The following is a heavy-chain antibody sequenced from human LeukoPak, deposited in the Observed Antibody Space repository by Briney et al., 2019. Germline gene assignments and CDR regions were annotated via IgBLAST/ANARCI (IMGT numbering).Heavy chain of an antibody. CDR1: GFTFSNYG. Sequence: TGGSLRLSCAASGFTFSNYGMHWVRQAPGKGLEWVSFIAYNGNEKQYADSVKGRFAISRDNSKNTLYLQMNSLRAEDTAVYYCAKDYLDYCSGGSCYNWFDPWGQGTLVTVSS. CDR2: IAYNGNEK. J-gene: IGHJ5*02. CDR3: AKDYLDYCSGGSCYNWFDP. V-gene: IGHV3-30*09. D-gene: IGHD2-15*01.